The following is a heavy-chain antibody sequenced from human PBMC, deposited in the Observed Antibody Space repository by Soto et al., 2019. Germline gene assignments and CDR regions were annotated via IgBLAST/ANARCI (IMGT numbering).Heavy chain of an antibody. D-gene: IGHD2-15*01. CDR1: EFTFTSYA. J-gene: IGHJ6*02. Sequence: QLVESGGRGVQPGRSLRLSCAASEFTFTSYAMHWVRQAPGRGLEWVALISFDGTSEYYAVSVKGRFIISRDNSKTMVYLQMKSLRPDDTGLYYFARPIPRWSYHSVMDVWGQGTTVTVSS. CDR2: ISFDGTSE. V-gene: IGHV3-30-3*01. CDR3: ARPIPRWSYHSVMDV.